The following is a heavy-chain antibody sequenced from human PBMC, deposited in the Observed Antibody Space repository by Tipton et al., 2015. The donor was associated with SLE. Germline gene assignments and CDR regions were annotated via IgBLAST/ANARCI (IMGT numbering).Heavy chain of an antibody. Sequence: TLSLTCAVSGYSISSGYYWGCIRQPPGKGLEWIGSIYHSGSTYYNPSLKSRVTISVDTSKNQFSLRLSSVTAADTAVYYCARDRRSAYSYVGDAFDMWGQGTMVTVSS. CDR1: GYSISSGYY. CDR3: ARDRRSAYSYVGDAFDM. J-gene: IGHJ3*02. D-gene: IGHD5-18*01. CDR2: IYHSGST. V-gene: IGHV4-38-2*02.